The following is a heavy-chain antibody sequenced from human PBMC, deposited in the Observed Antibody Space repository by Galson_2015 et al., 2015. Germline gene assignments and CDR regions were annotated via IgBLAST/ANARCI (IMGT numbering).Heavy chain of an antibody. CDR3: ARHLVVVPAAIQLDY. J-gene: IGHJ4*02. CDR1: GYTFTNNW. CDR2: IYPGDSDT. Sequence: QSGAEVKKPGESLQISCKGSGYTFTNNWIGWVRQMPGKGLEWMGIIYPGDSDTRYSPSFQGQVTISADKSISTAYLQWSSLKASDTAMYYCARHLVVVPAAIQLDYWGQGTLVTVSS. V-gene: IGHV5-51*01. D-gene: IGHD2-2*01.